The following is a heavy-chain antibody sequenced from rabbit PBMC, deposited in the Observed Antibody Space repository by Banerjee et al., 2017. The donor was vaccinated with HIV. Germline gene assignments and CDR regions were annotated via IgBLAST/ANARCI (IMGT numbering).Heavy chain of an antibody. V-gene: IGHV1S45*01. Sequence: QEQLVESGGGLVQPEGSLTLTCKASGFDFSSSYWICWVRQAPGKGLEWIACIHSVSGSTYYASWATGRFTISKTSSTTVTLQMTSLTAADTATYFCARGPAGYAGYGYPYFNFWGQGTLVTVS. CDR3: ARGPAGYAGYGYPYFNF. CDR1: GFDFSSSYW. D-gene: IGHD7-1*01. CDR2: IHSVSGST. J-gene: IGHJ4*01.